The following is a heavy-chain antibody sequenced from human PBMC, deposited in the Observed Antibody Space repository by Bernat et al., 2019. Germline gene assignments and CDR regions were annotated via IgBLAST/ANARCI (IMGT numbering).Heavy chain of an antibody. D-gene: IGHD3-9*01. CDR2: IYHSGST. Sequence: QVQLQESGPGLVKPSGTLSLTCAVSGGSISSSNWWSWVRQPPGKGLEWIGEIYHSGSTNYNPSLKVRVTISVNKSKNQFSLKLNSVTAADTAVYYCASSQYYDILTGYDGMDVWGQGTTVTVSS. J-gene: IGHJ6*02. CDR3: ASSQYYDILTGYDGMDV. V-gene: IGHV4-4*02. CDR1: GGSISSSNW.